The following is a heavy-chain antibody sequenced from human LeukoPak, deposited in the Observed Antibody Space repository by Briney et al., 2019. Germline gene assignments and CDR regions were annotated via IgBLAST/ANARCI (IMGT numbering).Heavy chain of an antibody. J-gene: IGHJ4*02. CDR1: GGSTSSSSYY. CDR3: ARLEGTSVDY. D-gene: IGHD1-1*01. Sequence: KPSETLSLTCTVSGGSTSSSSYYWGWIRQPPGKGLEWIGNIYYSGSTYYNLSLKSRVTISVDTSKNQFSLKLSSVTAADTAVYYCARLEGTSVDYWGQGTLVTVSS. V-gene: IGHV4-39*01. CDR2: IYYSGST.